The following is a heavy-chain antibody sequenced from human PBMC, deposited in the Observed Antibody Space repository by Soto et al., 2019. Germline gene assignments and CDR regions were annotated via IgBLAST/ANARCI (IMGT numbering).Heavy chain of an antibody. J-gene: IGHJ4*02. Sequence: VASVKVSCKASGYTFTSYYMHWVRQAPGQGLEWMGIINPSGGSTSYAQKFQGRVTMTRDTSTSTVYMELSSLRSEDTAVYYCARRNSLRPGIQLWSWRDFDYSGEGTLVTVSS. CDR1: GYTFTSYY. CDR3: ARRNSLRPGIQLWSWRDFDY. V-gene: IGHV1-46*01. D-gene: IGHD5-18*01. CDR2: INPSGGST.